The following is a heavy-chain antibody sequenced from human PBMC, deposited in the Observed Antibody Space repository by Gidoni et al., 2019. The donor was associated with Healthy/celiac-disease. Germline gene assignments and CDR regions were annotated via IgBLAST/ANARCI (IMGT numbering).Heavy chain of an antibody. V-gene: IGHV4-34*01. CDR3: ATRRRYCSGGSCYHPLDY. D-gene: IGHD2-15*01. CDR2: INHIGST. Sequence: QVQLQQWGAGLLKPSESLSLTCAGEGGSFRGAYWSWIRQPPGQGLEWIGEINHIGSTNYTPSLKSRVTISVDTSKNQFSLKLSSVTAADTAVCYCATRRRYCSGGSCYHPLDYWGQGTLVTVSS. J-gene: IGHJ4*02. CDR1: GGSFRGAY.